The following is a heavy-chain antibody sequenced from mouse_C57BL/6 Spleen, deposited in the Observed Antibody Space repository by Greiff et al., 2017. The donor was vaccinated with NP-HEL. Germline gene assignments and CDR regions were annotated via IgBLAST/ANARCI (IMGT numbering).Heavy chain of an antibody. J-gene: IGHJ4*01. V-gene: IGHV2-9*01. CDR1: GFSLTSYG. CDR2: IWGGGST. Sequence: QVHVKQSGPGLVAPSQSLSITCTVSGFSLTSYGVDWVRQPPGKGLEWLGVIWGGGSTNYNSALMSRLSISKDNSKSQVFLKMNSLQTDDTAMYYCAKRDYGSSSYYAMDYWGQGTSVTVSS. D-gene: IGHD1-1*01. CDR3: AKRDYGSSSYYAMDY.